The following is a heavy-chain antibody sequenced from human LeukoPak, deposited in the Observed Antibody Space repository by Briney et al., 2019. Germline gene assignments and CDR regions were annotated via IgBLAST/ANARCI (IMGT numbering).Heavy chain of an antibody. CDR2: FDPEDGET. CDR3: TRGPTTGVEYFDY. Sequence: ASVKVSCKVSGYTLTELSMHWVRQAPGKGLEWMGGFDPEDGETIYAQKFQGRVTMTEDTSTDTAYMELSSLRSEDTAMHYCTRGPTTGVEYFDYWGQGTLVTVSS. J-gene: IGHJ4*02. D-gene: IGHD1/OR15-1a*01. V-gene: IGHV1-24*01. CDR1: GYTLTELS.